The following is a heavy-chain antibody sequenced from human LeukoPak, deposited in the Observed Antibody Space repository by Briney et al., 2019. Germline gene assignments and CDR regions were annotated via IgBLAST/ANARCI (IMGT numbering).Heavy chain of an antibody. D-gene: IGHD3-10*01. CDR3: ARDPVGFGELHYGMDV. CDR2: IWYDGSNK. J-gene: IGHJ6*02. V-gene: IGHV3-33*01. Sequence: GRSLRLSCAASGFTLSSYGMHWVRQAPGKGLEWVAVIWYDGSNKYYADSVKGQFTISRDNSKNTLYLQMNSLRAEDTAVYYCARDPVGFGELHYGMDVWGQGTTVTVSS. CDR1: GFTLSSYG.